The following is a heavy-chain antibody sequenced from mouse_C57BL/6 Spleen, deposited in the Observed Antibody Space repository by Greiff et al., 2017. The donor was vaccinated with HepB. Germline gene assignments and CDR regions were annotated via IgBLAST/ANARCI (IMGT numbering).Heavy chain of an antibody. CDR1: GYTFTSYW. Sequence: QVQLQQPGTELVKPGASVKLSCKASGYTFTSYWMHWVKQRPGQGLEWIGNINPSNGGTNYNEKFKSKATLTVDKSSSTAYMQLSILTSEDAAVYYCAREEDRAMVTTRRYYAMDYWGQGTSVTVSS. V-gene: IGHV1-53*01. D-gene: IGHD2-1*01. CDR3: AREEDRAMVTTRRYYAMDY. J-gene: IGHJ4*01. CDR2: INPSNGGT.